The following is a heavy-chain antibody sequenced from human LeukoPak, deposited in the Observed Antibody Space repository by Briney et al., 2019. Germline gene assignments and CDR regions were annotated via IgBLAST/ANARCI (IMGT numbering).Heavy chain of an antibody. D-gene: IGHD3-9*01. Sequence: PGRSLRLSCAASGFTFSSYGMHWVRQAAGKGLEWGAVISYDGSNKYYADSVKGRFTISRDNSKNTLYLQMNSLRAEDTAVYYCARDLPEQDILTGSETFDIWGQGTMVTVSS. CDR2: ISYDGSNK. V-gene: IGHV3-30*03. CDR1: GFTFSSYG. J-gene: IGHJ3*02. CDR3: ARDLPEQDILTGSETFDI.